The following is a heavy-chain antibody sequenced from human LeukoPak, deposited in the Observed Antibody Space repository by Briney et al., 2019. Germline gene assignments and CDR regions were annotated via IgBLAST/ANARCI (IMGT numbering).Heavy chain of an antibody. D-gene: IGHD3-16*01. CDR1: GFTFSDSW. CDR3: ATYTHWVAGDV. Sequence: GGSLRLSCAASGFTFSDSWMSWVRQAPGKGLEWVASMNQDGSEKDYVDSVKGRFTISRDNARNSLYLQMGSLRAEDTAVYYCATYTHWVAGDVWGQGTTVTVSS. V-gene: IGHV3-7*01. CDR2: MNQDGSEK. J-gene: IGHJ6*02.